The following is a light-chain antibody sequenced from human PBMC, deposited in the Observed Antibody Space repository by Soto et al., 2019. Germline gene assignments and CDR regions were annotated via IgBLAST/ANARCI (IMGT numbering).Light chain of an antibody. V-gene: IGKV1D-13*01. Sequence: AIQLTQSPSSLSASVGDRVTITCRASQGISSALAWYQQKPGKAPKLLIYDASSLESGVPSRFSGSGSGTDFTLTISSLQPEDFATYDCQQFNNYSWTVGQGTKVEIK. J-gene: IGKJ1*01. CDR3: QQFNNYSWT. CDR2: DAS. CDR1: QGISSA.